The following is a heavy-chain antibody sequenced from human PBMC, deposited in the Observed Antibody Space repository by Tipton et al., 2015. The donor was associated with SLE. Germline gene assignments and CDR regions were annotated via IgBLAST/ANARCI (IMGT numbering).Heavy chain of an antibody. Sequence: GSLRLSCAASGFTFSSYAMSWVRQAPGKGLEWVSVIYSGGSTYYADSVKGRFIISRDNSKNTLYLQMNSLRAEDTAVYYCAREDQVSGGYFDYWGQGTLVTVSS. CDR3: AREDQVSGGYFDY. D-gene: IGHD3-10*01. CDR1: GFTFSSYA. J-gene: IGHJ4*02. V-gene: IGHV3-66*01. CDR2: IYSGGST.